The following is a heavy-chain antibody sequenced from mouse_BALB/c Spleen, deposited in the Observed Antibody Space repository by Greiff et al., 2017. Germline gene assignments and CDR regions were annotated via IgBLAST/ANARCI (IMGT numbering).Heavy chain of an antibody. D-gene: IGHD2-14*01. Sequence: DVKLVESGGGLVQPGGSMKLSCVASGFTFSNYWMNWVRQSPEKGLEWVAEIRLKSNNYATHYAESVKGRFTISRDDSKSSVYLQMNNLRAEDTGIYYCTREVRDYYAMDYWGQGTSVTVSS. CDR2: IRLKSNNYAT. J-gene: IGHJ4*01. V-gene: IGHV6-6*02. CDR3: TREVRDYYAMDY. CDR1: GFTFSNYW.